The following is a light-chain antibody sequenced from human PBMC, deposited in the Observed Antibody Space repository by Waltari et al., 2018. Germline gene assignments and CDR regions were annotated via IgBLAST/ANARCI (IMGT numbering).Light chain of an antibody. CDR2: DVN. Sequence: QSALTQPRSVSGSPGQSVTIYCIGTSSDVGGYNYVYSYQQYPGKAPKLVIYDVNKRPSGVPDRFSGSKSGNTASLTISGLQAEDEADYYCCSYAGSSTFYVFGSGTEVTV. J-gene: IGLJ1*01. V-gene: IGLV2-11*01. CDR3: CSYAGSSTFYV. CDR1: SSDVGGYNY.